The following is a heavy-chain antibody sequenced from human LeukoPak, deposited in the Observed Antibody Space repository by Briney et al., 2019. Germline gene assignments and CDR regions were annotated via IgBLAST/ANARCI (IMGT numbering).Heavy chain of an antibody. CDR3: ARVGYHGSGSFDY. J-gene: IGHJ4*02. CDR2: ISPTGYTI. CDR1: TFSFSNYE. V-gene: IGHV3-48*03. D-gene: IGHD3-10*01. Sequence: GGSLRLSCAASTFSFSNYEMNWVRQAPGQGLEWVSYISPTGYTIYYADSVKGRFTIPRDSAKSSLYLQMSSLRAEDTAVYYCARVGYHGSGSFDYWGQGTLVTVSS.